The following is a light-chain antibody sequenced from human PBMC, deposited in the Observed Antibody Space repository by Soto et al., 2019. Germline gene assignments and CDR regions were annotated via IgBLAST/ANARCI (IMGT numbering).Light chain of an antibody. V-gene: IGKV3-11*01. CDR2: DAS. CDR3: QQRSAWPLT. CDR1: QSVRTY. J-gene: IGKJ4*01. Sequence: EIVMTQSPATLSLSPGERATLSCRASQSVRTYLAWYQQKPGQAPRLLLFDASQRATGIPARFSGSGSGTGVNLTISNLGPEDFAVYYCQQRSAWPLTIGGVTEVEIK.